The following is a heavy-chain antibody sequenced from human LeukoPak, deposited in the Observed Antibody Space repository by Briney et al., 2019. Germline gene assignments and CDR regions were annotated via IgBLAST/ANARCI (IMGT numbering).Heavy chain of an antibody. CDR2: ISYGGKA. J-gene: IGHJ4*02. V-gene: IGHV4-31*11. D-gene: IGHD5-18*01. Sequence: SETLSLTCAVSGDSISSGGYWWSWIRQHPGKGPEWIGYISYGGKADYNPSLKSRVAISADTPKDQFSLKLSSTTAADTAVYYCAVAGYGRRFDYWGQGTLVTVSS. CDR3: AVAGYGRRFDY. CDR1: GDSISSGGYW.